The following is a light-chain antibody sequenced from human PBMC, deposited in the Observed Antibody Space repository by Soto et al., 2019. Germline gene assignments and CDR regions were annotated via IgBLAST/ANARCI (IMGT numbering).Light chain of an antibody. Sequence: DIQMTQSPSTLSASVGDRVTITCRASQSISTYLAWYQQEPGKAPKLLIYKASNLEGGVPSRFSGSGSGTEFTLTISSLQPDDFATYYCQHYNSYSEAFGQGTKVDIK. V-gene: IGKV1-5*03. J-gene: IGKJ1*01. CDR3: QHYNSYSEA. CDR1: QSISTY. CDR2: KAS.